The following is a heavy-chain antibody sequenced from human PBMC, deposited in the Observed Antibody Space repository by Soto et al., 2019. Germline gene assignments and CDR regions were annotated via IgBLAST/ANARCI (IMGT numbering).Heavy chain of an antibody. CDR1: GFTFSSYS. V-gene: IGHV3-21*01. Sequence: PGGSLRLSCAASGFTFSSYSMNWVRQAPGKGLEWVSSISSSSSYIYYADSVKGRFTISRDNAKNSLYLQMNGLRAEDTAVYYCARVLDNPLVSYFDYWGQGTLVTVSS. J-gene: IGHJ4*02. D-gene: IGHD3-9*01. CDR2: ISSSSSYI. CDR3: ARVLDNPLVSYFDY.